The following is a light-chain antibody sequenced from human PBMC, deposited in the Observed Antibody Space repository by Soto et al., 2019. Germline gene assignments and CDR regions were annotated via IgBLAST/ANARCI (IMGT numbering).Light chain of an antibody. J-gene: IGKJ1*01. CDR1: QSISNR. Sequence: DIQMTQSPSTLSASVGDGVTITCRASQSISNRLAWYQQKPGEAPKYLIYDASTLDSGAPSRFSGSGSGTEFTLSISSLQPDDFANYYCQQYNSYPWTFGQGTKVEI. CDR2: DAS. CDR3: QQYNSYPWT. V-gene: IGKV1-5*01.